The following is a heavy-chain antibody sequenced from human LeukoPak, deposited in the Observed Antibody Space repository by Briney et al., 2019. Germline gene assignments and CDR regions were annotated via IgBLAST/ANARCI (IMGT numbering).Heavy chain of an antibody. J-gene: IGHJ4*02. V-gene: IGHV4-59*01. CDR3: ARDRAHFGY. CDR2: IYYSGST. Sequence: SETLSLTCTVSGGSISSYYWSWIRQPPGKGLEWIGYIYYSGSTNYNPSLKSRVTISVDTSKNQFSLKLGSVTAADTAVYYCARDRAHFGYWGQGTLVTVSS. CDR1: GGSISSYY.